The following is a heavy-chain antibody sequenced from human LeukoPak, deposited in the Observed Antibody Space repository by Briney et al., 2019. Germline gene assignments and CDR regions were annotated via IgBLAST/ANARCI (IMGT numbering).Heavy chain of an antibody. CDR3: ARLRTMIGYYFDY. D-gene: IGHD3-22*01. CDR2: ISPNSGGT. V-gene: IGHV1-2*02. CDR1: GYTFTGYY. Sequence: GASVKVSCKASGYTFTGYYMHWVRQAPGQGLEWMGWISPNSGGTNYAQKFRGRVTMTRDTSISTAYMELSRLRSDDTAVYYCARLRTMIGYYFDYWGQGTLVTVSS. J-gene: IGHJ4*02.